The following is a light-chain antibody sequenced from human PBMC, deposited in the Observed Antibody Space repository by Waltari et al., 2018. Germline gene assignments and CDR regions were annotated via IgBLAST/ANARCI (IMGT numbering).Light chain of an antibody. V-gene: IGLV3-1*01. CDR2: QDT. J-gene: IGLJ2*01. Sequence: SHELIQPPSVSVSPGQTASITCSGDKLGDKNVCWYQQKPGQSPLRVIYQDTKRPAGIPERFSGANSGNTATLTISGTQARDEADYYCQAWDSSTAVFGGGTKLTVL. CDR1: KLGDKN. CDR3: QAWDSSTAV.